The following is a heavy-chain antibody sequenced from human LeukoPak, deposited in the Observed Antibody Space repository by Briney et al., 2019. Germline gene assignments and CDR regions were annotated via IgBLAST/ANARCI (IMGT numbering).Heavy chain of an antibody. CDR1: GFTFTTYG. CDR2: IGGSGIRT. V-gene: IGHV3-23*05. CDR3: ARSSADSSGYHY. Sequence: PGGSLRLSCLASGFTFTTYGMNWVRQAPGKGLEWVSGIGGSGIRTYYADSVKGRFTISRDNSKNTVYLQMNSLRDEDTAVYYCARSSADSSGYHYWGQGTLVTVSS. J-gene: IGHJ4*02. D-gene: IGHD3-22*01.